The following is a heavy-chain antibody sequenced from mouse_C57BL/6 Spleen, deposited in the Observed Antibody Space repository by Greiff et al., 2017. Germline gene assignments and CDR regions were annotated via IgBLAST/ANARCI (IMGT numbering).Heavy chain of an antibody. J-gene: IGHJ1*03. Sequence: DVKLVESGPGLAKPSQTLSLTCSVTGYSITSDYWNWIRKFPGNKLEYMGYISYSGSTYYNPSLKSRISITRDTSKNQYYLQLNSVTTEDTATYYCARFITTVVAGDWYFDVWGTGTTVTVSS. V-gene: IGHV3-8*01. CDR2: ISYSGST. D-gene: IGHD1-1*01. CDR3: ARFITTVVAGDWYFDV. CDR1: GYSITSDY.